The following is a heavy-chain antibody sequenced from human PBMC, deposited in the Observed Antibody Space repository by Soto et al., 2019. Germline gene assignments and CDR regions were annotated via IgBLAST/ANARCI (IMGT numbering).Heavy chain of an antibody. CDR1: GFTVSSNY. J-gene: IGHJ6*03. Sequence: EVQLVESGGGLVQPGGSLRLSCAASGFTVSSNYMSWVRQAPGKGLEWVSVIYSGGSTYYADSVKGRFTISRHNSKNTLYLQMNSLRAEETAVYYCARAKGIAAAGGHYYYMDVWGKGTTVTVSS. CDR2: IYSGGST. V-gene: IGHV3-53*04. CDR3: ARAKGIAAAGGHYYYMDV. D-gene: IGHD6-13*01.